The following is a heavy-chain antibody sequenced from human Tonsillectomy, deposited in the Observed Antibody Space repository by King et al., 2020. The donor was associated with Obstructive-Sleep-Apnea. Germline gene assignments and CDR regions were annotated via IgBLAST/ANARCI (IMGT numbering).Heavy chain of an antibody. Sequence: VQLVESGGNLVQPGRSLRLSCAASGFIFDNYAMHWVRQGPGKGLEWVSGLSGRSNSILYADSVKGRFTMSRDNARTSLYLQMNSLRPEDTAFYYCVKDTDYDILTGYFDYWGQGTLVIVSS. CDR1: GFIFDNYA. J-gene: IGHJ4*02. D-gene: IGHD3-9*01. CDR2: LSGRSNSI. V-gene: IGHV3-9*01. CDR3: VKDTDYDILTGYFDY.